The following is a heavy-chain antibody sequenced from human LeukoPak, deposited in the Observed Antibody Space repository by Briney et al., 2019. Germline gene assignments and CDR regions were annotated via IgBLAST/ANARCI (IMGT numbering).Heavy chain of an antibody. CDR3: AGRSSSSWYPGCFDY. CDR2: ISGSGGST. J-gene: IGHJ4*02. Sequence: PGGSLRLSCAASGFTFSSYAMSWVRQAPGKGLEWVSAISGSGGSTYYADSVKGRFTISRDNSKNTLYLQMNSLRAEDTAVYYCAGRSSSSWYPGCFDYWGQGTLVTVSS. V-gene: IGHV3-23*01. D-gene: IGHD6-13*01. CDR1: GFTFSSYA.